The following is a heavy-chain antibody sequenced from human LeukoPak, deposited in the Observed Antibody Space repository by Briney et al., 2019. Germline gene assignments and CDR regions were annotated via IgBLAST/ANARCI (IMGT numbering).Heavy chain of an antibody. Sequence: GGSLRLSCAASGFTFSNAWMSWVRQAPGKGLEWVSVIYSGGSTYFADSVKGRFTISRDNSKNTLYLQMNSLRAEDTAVYYCARVSTVTSSPRYFDLWGRGTLVTVSS. V-gene: IGHV3-53*01. D-gene: IGHD4-17*01. J-gene: IGHJ2*01. CDR2: IYSGGST. CDR1: GFTFSNAW. CDR3: ARVSTVTSSPRYFDL.